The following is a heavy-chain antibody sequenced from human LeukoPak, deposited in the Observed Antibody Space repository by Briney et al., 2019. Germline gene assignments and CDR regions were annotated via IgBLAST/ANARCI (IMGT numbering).Heavy chain of an antibody. J-gene: IGHJ6*02. CDR2: ISAYNGNT. CDR3: ATRLQTPAIAALLYGMDV. CDR1: GYTFTSYG. Sequence: GASVKVSCKAPGYTFTSYGISWVRQAPGQGLEWMGWISAYNGNTNYAQKLQGRVTMTEDTSTDTAYMELSSLRSEDTAVYYCATRLQTPAIAALLYGMDVWGQGTTVTVSS. D-gene: IGHD6-6*01. V-gene: IGHV1-18*01.